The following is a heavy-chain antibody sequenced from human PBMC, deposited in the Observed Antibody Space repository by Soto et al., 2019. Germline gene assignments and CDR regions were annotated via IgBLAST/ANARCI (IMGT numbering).Heavy chain of an antibody. CDR3: AKEYDFWSGYYTDIDY. J-gene: IGHJ4*02. CDR1: GFTFVSYA. V-gene: IGHV3-23*01. D-gene: IGHD3-3*01. Sequence: GGSLRLSCAASGFTFVSYAISFFRHSALKWLEWVSAISGSGGSTYYADSVKGRFTISRDNSKNTLYLQMNSLRAEDTAVYYCAKEYDFWSGYYTDIDYWGQGTLVTVSS. CDR2: ISGSGGST.